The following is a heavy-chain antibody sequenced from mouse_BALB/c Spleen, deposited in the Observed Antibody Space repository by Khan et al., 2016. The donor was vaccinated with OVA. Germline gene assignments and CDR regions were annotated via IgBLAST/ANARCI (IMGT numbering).Heavy chain of an antibody. D-gene: IGHD2-10*01. CDR3: ARQPYYHYYIMDY. Sequence: QVQLKQSGPGLVAPSQSLSITCTISGFSLTNYGVHWVRQPPGKGLEWLVVIWSDGSTAYNSALNSRLSISKDNSKSQVFLKMNSLQTDDKAMYYCARQPYYHYYIMDYWGPGTSVTVSS. CDR1: GFSLTNYG. J-gene: IGHJ4*01. CDR2: IWSDGST. V-gene: IGHV2-6-1*01.